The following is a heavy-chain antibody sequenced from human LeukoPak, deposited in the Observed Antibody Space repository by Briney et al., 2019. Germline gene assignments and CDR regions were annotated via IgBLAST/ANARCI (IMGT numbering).Heavy chain of an antibody. J-gene: IGHJ4*02. V-gene: IGHV3-48*02. CDR1: GFTFSYYS. CDR2: INSISGEI. Sequence: GGSLSLSCVASGFTFSYYSMNWVRQAPGKGLEWVSYINSISGEIWYADSVKGRFTISRDDAKNSLYLQMNSLRDEDTAVYYCARDHCYAFDYWGQGTLVTVSS. CDR3: ARDHCYAFDY. D-gene: IGHD2-21*01.